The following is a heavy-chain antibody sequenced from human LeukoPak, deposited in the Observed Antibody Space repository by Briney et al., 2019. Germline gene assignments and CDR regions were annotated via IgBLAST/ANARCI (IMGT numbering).Heavy chain of an antibody. J-gene: IGHJ4*02. CDR2: ISYDGSNK. V-gene: IGHV3-30*18. D-gene: IGHD6-19*01. Sequence: GGSLRLSCAASGFTFSSYSMNWVRQAPGKGLEWVAVISYDGSNKYYADSVKGRFTISRDNSKNTLYLQMNSLRAEDTAVYYCAKDILIHGYSSGWYADGNDYWGQGTLVTVSS. CDR1: GFTFSSYS. CDR3: AKDILIHGYSSGWYADGNDY.